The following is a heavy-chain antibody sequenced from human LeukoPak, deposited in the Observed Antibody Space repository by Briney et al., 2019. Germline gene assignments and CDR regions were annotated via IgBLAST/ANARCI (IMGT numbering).Heavy chain of an antibody. CDR3: ARDSSKRKGTDY. Sequence: SETLSLTCTVSGGSISSYYWSWIRQPPGKGLEWIGYIYYSGSTNYNPSLKSRVTISVDTSKNQFSLKLSSVTAADTAVYYCARDSSKRKGTDYWGQGTLVTVSS. J-gene: IGHJ4*02. V-gene: IGHV4-59*01. CDR2: IYYSGST. D-gene: IGHD1-1*01. CDR1: GGSISSYY.